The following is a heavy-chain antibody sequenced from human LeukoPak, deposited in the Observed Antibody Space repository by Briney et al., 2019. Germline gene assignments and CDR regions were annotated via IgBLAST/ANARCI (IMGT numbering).Heavy chain of an antibody. D-gene: IGHD5-24*01. V-gene: IGHV4-59*01. Sequence: PSETLSLTCTVSGVSISSYYWSWIRQPPGKGLEWIGYIYYSGSTNYNPSLKSRVTISVDTSKNQFSLKLSSVTAADTAVYYCARAKGGDGYNPFEYWGQGTLGTVSS. CDR3: ARAKGGDGYNPFEY. CDR2: IYYSGST. J-gene: IGHJ4*02. CDR1: GVSISSYY.